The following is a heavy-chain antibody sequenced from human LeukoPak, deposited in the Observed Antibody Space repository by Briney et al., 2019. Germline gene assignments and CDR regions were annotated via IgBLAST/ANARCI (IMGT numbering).Heavy chain of an antibody. Sequence: GGSLRLSCAASGFTVSSKYMSWVRQAPGKGLEWVSVIYSGGNTYYADSVKGRFTISRDNSKNTLSLQMNSLRAEDTAVYYCAREASSSGRRFLDYWGQGTLVTVSS. CDR3: AREASSSGRRFLDY. J-gene: IGHJ4*02. V-gene: IGHV3-66*01. D-gene: IGHD6-19*01. CDR2: IYSGGNT. CDR1: GFTVSSKY.